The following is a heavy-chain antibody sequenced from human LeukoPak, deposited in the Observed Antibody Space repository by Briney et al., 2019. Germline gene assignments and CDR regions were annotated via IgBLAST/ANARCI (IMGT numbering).Heavy chain of an antibody. D-gene: IGHD3-10*01. Sequence: EGSLRLSCAASGFTFSSYAMHWVRQAPGKGLEWVAVISYDGSNKYYADSVKGRFTISRDNSKNTLYLQMNSLRAEDTAVYYCARGWFGELSPFDYWGQGTLVTVSS. CDR1: GFTFSSYA. V-gene: IGHV3-30-3*01. CDR2: ISYDGSNK. CDR3: ARGWFGELSPFDY. J-gene: IGHJ4*02.